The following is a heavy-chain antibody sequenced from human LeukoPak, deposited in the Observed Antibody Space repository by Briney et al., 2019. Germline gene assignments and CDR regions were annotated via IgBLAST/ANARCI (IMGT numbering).Heavy chain of an antibody. CDR1: GLTFRTYA. CDR2: ISDSGGET. CDR3: ARVVPPTDYGSGSYFWDPYYFDY. D-gene: IGHD3-10*01. Sequence: SGGSLRLSCAASGLTFRTYAMSWVRQAPGKGLEWVSSISDSGGETFYADSVKGRFTISRDNSKNTLYLQMNSLRAEDTAVYYCARVVPPTDYGSGSYFWDPYYFDYWGQGTLVTVSS. J-gene: IGHJ4*02. V-gene: IGHV3-23*01.